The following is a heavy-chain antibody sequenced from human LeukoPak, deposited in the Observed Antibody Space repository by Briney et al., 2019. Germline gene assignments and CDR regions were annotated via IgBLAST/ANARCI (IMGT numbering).Heavy chain of an antibody. CDR3: ARPDGDPTASAFDI. V-gene: IGHV5-51*01. D-gene: IGHD4-17*01. Sequence: PGESLKISCKGSGYSFTSYWIGWVRQMPGKGLEWMGIIYAGDSDIKYSPSFQGQVTISADKSISTAYLQWSSLKASDTAMYYCARPDGDPTASAFDIWGQGTMVTVSS. CDR2: IYAGDSDI. CDR1: GYSFTSYW. J-gene: IGHJ3*02.